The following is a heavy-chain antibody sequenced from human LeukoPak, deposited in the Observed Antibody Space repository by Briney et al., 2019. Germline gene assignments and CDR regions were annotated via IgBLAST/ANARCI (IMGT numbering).Heavy chain of an antibody. D-gene: IGHD2-15*01. CDR1: GFTFTSYY. J-gene: IGHJ5*02. CDR3: ARDNSGGSTWWFDP. V-gene: IGHV1-46*01. Sequence: ASVKVSCKASGFTFTSYYMHWVRQAPGQGLEWMGIINPSGSYASYAQKFQGRVTMTRDTSTSTVYMELSSLRSEDTAVYYCARDNSGGSTWWFDPWGQGTLVTVSS. CDR2: INPSGSYA.